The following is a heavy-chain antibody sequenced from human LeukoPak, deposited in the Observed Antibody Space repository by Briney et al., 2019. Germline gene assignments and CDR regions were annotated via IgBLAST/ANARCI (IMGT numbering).Heavy chain of an antibody. V-gene: IGHV4-59*01. CDR1: GGSISSYY. J-gene: IGHJ2*01. D-gene: IGHD6-13*01. CDR3: ARSVKQQLVKYWYFDL. CDR2: IYYSGST. Sequence: PSETLSLTCTVSGGSISSYYWSWIRQPPGKGLERIGYIYYSGSTNYNPSLKSRVTISVDTSKNQFSLKLSSVTAADTAVYYCARSVKQQLVKYWYFDLWGRGTLVTVSS.